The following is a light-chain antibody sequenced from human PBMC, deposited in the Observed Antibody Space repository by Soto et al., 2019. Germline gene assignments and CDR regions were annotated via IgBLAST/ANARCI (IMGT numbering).Light chain of an antibody. CDR2: DAS. J-gene: IGKJ1*01. Sequence: DIQMTQSPSTLSASVGDSVTITCRASQNVNNWVAWYQQKPGKAPRFLIYDASSLESGVPSRFSGSGSETDFTLTISSLQPDDFATCYCQRYNSYSRTFGQGTKVEIK. V-gene: IGKV1-5*01. CDR3: QRYNSYSRT. CDR1: QNVNNW.